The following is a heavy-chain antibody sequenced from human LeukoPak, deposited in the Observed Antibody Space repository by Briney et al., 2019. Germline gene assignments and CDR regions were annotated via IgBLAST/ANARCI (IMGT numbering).Heavy chain of an antibody. D-gene: IGHD4-17*01. CDR2: ISGSGNNR. J-gene: IGHJ4*02. CDR1: GFTFKSFS. V-gene: IGHV3-21*01. Sequence: PGGPLRLSCAASGFTFKSFSMNWVRQTPGKGLGWVSAISGSGNNRYYADSLKGRFTVSRDNARDSLYLQMSSLRAEDTAVYYCARQGNGDYPFDFWGQGTLVTVSS. CDR3: ARQGNGDYPFDF.